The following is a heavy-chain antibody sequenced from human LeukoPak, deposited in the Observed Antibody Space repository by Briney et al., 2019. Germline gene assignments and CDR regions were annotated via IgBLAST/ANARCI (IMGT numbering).Heavy chain of an antibody. CDR2: ISWNSGSI. CDR3: SKGNYGMDV. Sequence: SLRLSCAASGFTFADYAMHWVRQAPGKGLEWVSGISWNSGSIDYADSVKGRFTISRDNARKSLYLQMDSLRPEDTALYYCSKGNYGMDVWGQGTTVTVSS. J-gene: IGHJ6*02. D-gene: IGHD3-10*01. V-gene: IGHV3-9*01. CDR1: GFTFADYA.